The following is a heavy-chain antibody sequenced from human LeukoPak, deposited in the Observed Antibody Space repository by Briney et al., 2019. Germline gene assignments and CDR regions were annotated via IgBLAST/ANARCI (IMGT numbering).Heavy chain of an antibody. CDR1: GGSFSGYY. CDR2: INHSGST. Sequence: SETLSLTCAVYGGSFSGYYWSWIRQPPGKGLEWIGEINHSGSTNYNPSLKSRLTISLDTSKNQFSLNLKSVTAADTAMYYCARDGVVTMELDSWGHGTLVTVSS. J-gene: IGHJ5*01. CDR3: ARDGVVTMELDS. V-gene: IGHV4-34*01. D-gene: IGHD3-3*01.